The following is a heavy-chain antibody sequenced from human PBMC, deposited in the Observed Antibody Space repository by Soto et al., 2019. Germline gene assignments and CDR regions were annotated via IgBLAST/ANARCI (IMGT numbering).Heavy chain of an antibody. CDR2: IYYSGST. CDR3: ARLVYDSSGYRPG. D-gene: IGHD3-22*01. Sequence: ASGALSLPCTVSGGSLSRSSYYWGWIRHPPGKGLEWIGSIYYSGSTYYNPSLKSRVTISVDTSKNQSSLKLSSVTAADTAVYYCARLVYDSSGYRPGWGQGTLVTVSS. J-gene: IGHJ4*02. CDR1: GGSLSRSSYY. V-gene: IGHV4-39*01.